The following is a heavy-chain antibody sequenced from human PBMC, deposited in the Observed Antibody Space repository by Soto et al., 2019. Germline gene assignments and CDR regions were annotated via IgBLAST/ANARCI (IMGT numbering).Heavy chain of an antibody. J-gene: IGHJ5*02. CDR1: GYTFTSYA. Sequence: ASVKVSCKASGYTFTSYAMHWVRQAPGQGLEWMGWISAYNGNTNYAQKLQGRVTMTTDTSTSTAYMELRSLRSDDTAVYYCARDVTNWFDPWGQGTLVTVSS. V-gene: IGHV1-18*01. CDR2: ISAYNGNT. D-gene: IGHD2-21*02. CDR3: ARDVTNWFDP.